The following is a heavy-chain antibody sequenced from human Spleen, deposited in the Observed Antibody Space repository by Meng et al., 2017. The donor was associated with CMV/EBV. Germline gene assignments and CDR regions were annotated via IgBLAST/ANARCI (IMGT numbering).Heavy chain of an antibody. CDR1: GFTFTGYY. J-gene: IGHJ6*02. D-gene: IGHD3-3*01. Sequence: ASVKVSCKASGFTFTGYYMHWVRQAPGQGLEWMGWINPNSGGANYAQKFQGRVTMTRDTSISTAYMELSRLRSDDTAVYYCARDRQSRSGTYDFWSGYSYYYYGMDVWGQGTTVTVSS. CDR2: INPNSGGA. CDR3: ARDRQSRSGTYDFWSGYSYYYYGMDV. V-gene: IGHV1-2*02.